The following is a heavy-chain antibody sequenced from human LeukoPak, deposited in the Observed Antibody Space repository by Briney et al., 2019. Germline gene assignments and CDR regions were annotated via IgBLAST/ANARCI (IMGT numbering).Heavy chain of an antibody. D-gene: IGHD3-22*01. CDR1: GYTFTSYD. Sequence: ASVKVSCKASGYTFTSYDINWVRQATGQGPEWMGWMNPNSGNTGYAQKFQGRVTMTRNTSISTAYMELSSLRSEDTAVYYCARGTYYYDSSGYPWDYWGQGTLVTVSS. V-gene: IGHV1-8*01. CDR2: MNPNSGNT. J-gene: IGHJ4*02. CDR3: ARGTYYYDSSGYPWDY.